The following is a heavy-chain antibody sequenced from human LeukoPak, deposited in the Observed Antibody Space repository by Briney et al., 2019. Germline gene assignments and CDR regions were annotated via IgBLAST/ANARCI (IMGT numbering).Heavy chain of an antibody. CDR3: AKGGYGGNAPGY. Sequence: GGSLRLSCAASGFTFSSYGMHWVRQAPGKGLEWVAVISYDGSNKYYADSVKGRFTISRDNSKNTLYLQMNSLRAEDTAVYYCAKGGYGGNAPGYWGQGTLVTISS. CDR1: GFTFSSYG. D-gene: IGHD4-23*01. J-gene: IGHJ4*02. CDR2: ISYDGSNK. V-gene: IGHV3-30*18.